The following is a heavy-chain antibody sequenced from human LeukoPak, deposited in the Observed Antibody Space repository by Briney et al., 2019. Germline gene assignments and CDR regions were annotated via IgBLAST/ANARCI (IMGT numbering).Heavy chain of an antibody. CDR3: ARDPYNQDYGDKGSYYYMDV. D-gene: IGHD4-17*01. CDR1: GFTFSSYS. CDR2: ISSSSSTI. V-gene: IGHV3-48*04. J-gene: IGHJ6*03. Sequence: GGSLRLSCAASGFTFSSYSMNWVRQAPGKGLEWVSYISSSSSTIYYADSVKGRFTISRDNAKNSLYLQMNTLRAEDTAVYYCARDPYNQDYGDKGSYYYMDVWGKGTTVTVSS.